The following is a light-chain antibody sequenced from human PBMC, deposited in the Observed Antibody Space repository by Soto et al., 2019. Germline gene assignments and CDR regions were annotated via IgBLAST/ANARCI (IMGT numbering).Light chain of an antibody. CDR3: QQYNNWPLT. CDR2: GPS. Sequence: EIVMTQSPATLSVSPGERATPSCRASQSVSYNLAWYQHKPGQAPRLLIYGPSTRATGIPARFSGSGSGTEFTLTISSLQSEDFALYYCQQYNNWPLTFGPGTRLEIK. CDR1: QSVSYN. V-gene: IGKV3-15*01. J-gene: IGKJ5*01.